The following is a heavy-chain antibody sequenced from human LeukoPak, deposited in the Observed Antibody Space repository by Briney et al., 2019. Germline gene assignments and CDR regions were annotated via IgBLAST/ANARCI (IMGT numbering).Heavy chain of an antibody. Sequence: GGSLRLSCAASGFTFTNAWMTWVRQAPGKGPEWLGRIKSKTDGGTTDYAAPVKGRFTISRDDSKNTLYLQMNSLKTDDTAVYYCTTEVNYYDSSGYYYRDYWGQGTLVTVSS. CDR2: IKSKTDGGTT. J-gene: IGHJ4*02. D-gene: IGHD3-22*01. V-gene: IGHV3-15*01. CDR3: TTEVNYYDSSGYYYRDY. CDR1: GFTFTNAW.